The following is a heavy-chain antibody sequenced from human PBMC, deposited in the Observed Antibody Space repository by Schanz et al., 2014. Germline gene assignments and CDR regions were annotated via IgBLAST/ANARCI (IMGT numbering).Heavy chain of an antibody. Sequence: DVHLLESGGGLVQPGGSLRLSCAASEFTFSTDAMSWVRQAPGKGLEWLSVISGSGGSTYYADSVKGRFTISRDNSKNTLYLQMNSLRPEDTAIYYCAKDAPYPFDLWGRGTLITVSS. V-gene: IGHV3-23*01. CDR2: ISGSGGST. CDR1: EFTFSTDA. CDR3: AKDAPYPFDL. J-gene: IGHJ2*01.